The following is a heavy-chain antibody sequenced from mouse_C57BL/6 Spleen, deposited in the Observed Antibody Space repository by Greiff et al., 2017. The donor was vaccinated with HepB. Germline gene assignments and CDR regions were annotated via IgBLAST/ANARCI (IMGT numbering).Heavy chain of an antibody. CDR1: GYTFTSYW. J-gene: IGHJ4*01. CDR3: ARKGNEGYAMDY. Sequence: QVQLQQPGAELVRPGSSVKLSCKASGYTFTSYWMHWVKQRPIQGLEWIGNIDPSDSETHYNQKFKDKATLTVDKSSSTAYMQLSSLKSEDSAVYYCARKGNEGYAMDYWGQGTSVTVSS. CDR2: IDPSDSET. V-gene: IGHV1-52*01.